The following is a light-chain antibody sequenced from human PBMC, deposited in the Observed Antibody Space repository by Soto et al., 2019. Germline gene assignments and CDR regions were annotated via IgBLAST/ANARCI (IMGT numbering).Light chain of an antibody. Sequence: EIVLTQSPGTLSLSPGERATLSCRASQSVSNNYLAWYQQKPGQAPRLLISGASNRATGIPDRFSGSGSGTDFTLAISRLEPEDFAVYYCQQYGTSPFTFGPGTKVALK. V-gene: IGKV3-20*01. CDR3: QQYGTSPFT. CDR1: QSVSNNY. CDR2: GAS. J-gene: IGKJ3*01.